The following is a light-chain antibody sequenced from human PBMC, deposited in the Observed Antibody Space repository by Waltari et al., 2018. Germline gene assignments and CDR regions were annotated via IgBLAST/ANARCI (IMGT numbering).Light chain of an antibody. J-gene: IGKJ1*01. Sequence: CRASQSVWRTLAWYQQKPGQAPRLLIYDASSSATGVPDRFSGSESGTDFSLTISRLEPEDFAVYYCQKYGTLPATFGQGTTVEIK. CDR2: DAS. CDR3: QKYGTLPAT. V-gene: IGKV3-20*01. CDR1: QSVWRT.